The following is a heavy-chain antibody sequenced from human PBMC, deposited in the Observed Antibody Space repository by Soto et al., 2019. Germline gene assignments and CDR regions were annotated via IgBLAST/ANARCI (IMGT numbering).Heavy chain of an antibody. Sequence: QVQLVESGGGVVQPGRSLRLSCAASGFTFSSYGMHWVRQAPGKGLEWVAVISYDGSNKYYADSVKGRFTISRDNSKNTLSLRMTSLRAADTAVYYCAKDLVVISPFYGMDVWGQGTTVTVSS. CDR2: ISYDGSNK. D-gene: IGHD3-22*01. J-gene: IGHJ6*02. CDR3: AKDLVVISPFYGMDV. CDR1: GFTFSSYG. V-gene: IGHV3-30*18.